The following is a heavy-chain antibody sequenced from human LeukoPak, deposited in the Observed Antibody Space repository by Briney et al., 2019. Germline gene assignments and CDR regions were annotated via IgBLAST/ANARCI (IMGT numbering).Heavy chain of an antibody. V-gene: IGHV3-7*01. CDR1: GFTFSSYW. Sequence: GGSLRLSCAASGFTFSSYWMSWVRQAPGKGLEWVANIKEDGSEKYYVDSVKGRFTISRDNAKNSVYLQMNSLRAEDTAVYYCAREGDYYCSGGSCYDYWGQGTLVTVSS. CDR2: IKEDGSEK. J-gene: IGHJ4*02. CDR3: AREGDYYCSGGSCYDY. D-gene: IGHD2-15*01.